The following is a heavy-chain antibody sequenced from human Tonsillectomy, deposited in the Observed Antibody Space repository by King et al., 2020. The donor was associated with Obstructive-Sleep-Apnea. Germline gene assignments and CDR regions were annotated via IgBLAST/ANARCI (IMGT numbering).Heavy chain of an antibody. Sequence: VQLVESGGGLVQPGGSLRLSCAASGFTFSSYAMSWVRQAPGKGLEWVSAISGSGGSTYYADSVKGRFTISRDNSKNTLYLQMNSLRAGDTAVYYCAKEARGYCSGGSCYSTGLGDYFDYWGQGTLVTVSS. CDR1: GFTFSSYA. D-gene: IGHD2-15*01. J-gene: IGHJ4*02. CDR3: AKEARGYCSGGSCYSTGLGDYFDY. CDR2: ISGSGGST. V-gene: IGHV3-23*04.